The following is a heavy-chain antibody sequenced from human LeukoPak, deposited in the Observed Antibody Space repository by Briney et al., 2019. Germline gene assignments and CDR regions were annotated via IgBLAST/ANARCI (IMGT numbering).Heavy chain of an antibody. CDR3: ASGRLVGAPDY. CDR2: ITSDGSGI. V-gene: IGHV3-74*01. J-gene: IGHJ4*02. D-gene: IGHD1-26*01. CDR1: GFTFSSYW. Sequence: PGGSLRLSCAASGFTFSSYWMHWVRQPPGKGLVWVSRITSDGSGIGYADSVKGRFSTSRDNAKNTLYLKMNNLRAEDTAVYYCASGRLVGAPDYWGQGTLVTVSS.